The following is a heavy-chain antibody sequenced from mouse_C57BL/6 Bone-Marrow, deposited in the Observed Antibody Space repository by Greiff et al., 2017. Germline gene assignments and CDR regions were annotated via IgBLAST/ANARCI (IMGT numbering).Heavy chain of an antibody. CDR2: IYPRSGNT. J-gene: IGHJ3*01. V-gene: IGHV1-81*01. Sequence: QVHVKQSGAELARPGASVKLSCKASGYTFTSYGISWVKQRTGQGLEWIGEIYPRSGNTYYNEKFKGKATLTADKSSSTAYMELRSLTSEVSAVYFCAISAWFAYWGQGTLVTISA. CDR1: GYTFTSYG. CDR3: AISAWFAY.